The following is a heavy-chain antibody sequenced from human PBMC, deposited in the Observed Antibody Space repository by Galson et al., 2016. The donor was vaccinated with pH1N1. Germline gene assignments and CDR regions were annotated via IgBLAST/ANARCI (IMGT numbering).Heavy chain of an antibody. D-gene: IGHD4-17*01. CDR2: ISSSHSVI. CDR1: GFLFSSFG. V-gene: IGHV3-48*01. Sequence: SLRLSCAASGFLFSSFGMNWVRQAPGKGLEWIAYISSSHSVIKYADSVRGRFTVSRDHVKNSLDLQMNSLRVDDTAVYYYARDTTVTTGPRWFASWGQATLVSVSS. J-gene: IGHJ5*01. CDR3: ARDTTVTTGPRWFAS.